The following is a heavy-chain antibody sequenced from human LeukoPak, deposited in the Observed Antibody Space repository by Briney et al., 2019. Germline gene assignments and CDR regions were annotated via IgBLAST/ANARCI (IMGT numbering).Heavy chain of an antibody. D-gene: IGHD6-19*01. CDR3: ARAAVAGSPFDY. J-gene: IGHJ4*02. V-gene: IGHV4-38-2*02. CDR2: IYHSGST. Sequence: SETLSLTCTVSGYSISSGYYWGWIRQPPGKGLEWIGSIYHSGSTYYNPSLKSRVTISVDTPKNQFSLKLSSVTAADTAVYYCARAAVAGSPFDYWGQGTLVTVSS. CDR1: GYSISSGYY.